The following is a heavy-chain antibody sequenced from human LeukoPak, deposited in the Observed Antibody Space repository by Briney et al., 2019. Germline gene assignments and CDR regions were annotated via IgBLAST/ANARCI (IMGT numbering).Heavy chain of an antibody. CDR2: IYYSGST. J-gene: IGHJ6*02. D-gene: IGHD3-9*01. Sequence: SETLSLTCTVSGGSISSSSYYWGWIRQPPGKGLEWIGSIYYSGSTYYNPSLKSRVTISVDTSKKQFSLKLSSVTAADTAVYYCAREGRVRYFDWSHYYYYGMDVWGQGTTVTVSS. CDR1: GGSISSSSYY. V-gene: IGHV4-39*02. CDR3: AREGRVRYFDWSHYYYYGMDV.